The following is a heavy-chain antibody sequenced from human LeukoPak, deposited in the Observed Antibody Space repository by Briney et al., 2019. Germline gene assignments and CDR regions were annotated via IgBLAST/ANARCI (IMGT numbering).Heavy chain of an antibody. J-gene: IGHJ4*02. V-gene: IGHV1-2*02. Sequence: ASVKVSCKASGYTLTGYYMHWVRQAPGQGLEWMGWINPNSGGTNYQGRVTMTRDTSISTAYMELSRLRSEDTAVYYCARISGYDRKRQQVDYWGQGTLVTVSS. D-gene: IGHD5-12*01. CDR2: INPNSGGT. CDR3: ARISGYDRKRQQVDY. CDR1: GYTLTGYY.